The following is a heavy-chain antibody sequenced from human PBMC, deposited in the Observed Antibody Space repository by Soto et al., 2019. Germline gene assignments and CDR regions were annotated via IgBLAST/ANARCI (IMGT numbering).Heavy chain of an antibody. CDR1: GYTFTGYY. D-gene: IGHD6-13*01. CDR3: ARTPMARIAAATHYGMDV. CDR2: INPNSGGT. Sequence: ASVKVSCKASGYTFTGYYMHWVRQAPGQGLEWMGWINPNSGGTNYAQKFQGWVTMTRDTSLSTAYMELSRLRSDDTAVYYCARTPMARIAAATHYGMDVWGQGTTVTVSS. V-gene: IGHV1-2*04. J-gene: IGHJ6*02.